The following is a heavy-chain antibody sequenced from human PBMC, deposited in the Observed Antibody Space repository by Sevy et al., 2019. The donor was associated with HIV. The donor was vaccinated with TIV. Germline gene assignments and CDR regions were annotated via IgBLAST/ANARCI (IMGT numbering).Heavy chain of an antibody. V-gene: IGHV3-73*01. CDR3: TRPTSGSYSSAYYGMDV. CDR1: GFTFSGSA. J-gene: IGHJ6*02. Sequence: GGSLRLSCAASGFTFSGSAMHWVRQASGKGLEWVGRIRSKANSYATAYAASVKGRFTISRDDSKNTAYLQMNSLKTEDTAVHYCTRPTSGSYSSAYYGMDVWGQGTTVTVSS. CDR2: IRSKANSYAT. D-gene: IGHD1-26*01.